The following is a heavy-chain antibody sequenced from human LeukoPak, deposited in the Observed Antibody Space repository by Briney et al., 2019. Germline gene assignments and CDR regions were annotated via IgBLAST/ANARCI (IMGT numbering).Heavy chain of an antibody. CDR3: ARGGGYYDSSGSMGDY. CDR2: ISYDGSNK. J-gene: IGHJ4*02. D-gene: IGHD3-22*01. V-gene: IGHV3-30-3*01. Sequence: GGSLRLSCAASGFTFSSYAMHWVRQAPGKGLEGVAVISYDGSNKYYADSVKGRFTISRDNSKNTLYLQMNSLRAEDTAVYYCARGGGYYDSSGSMGDYWGQGTLVTVSS. CDR1: GFTFSSYA.